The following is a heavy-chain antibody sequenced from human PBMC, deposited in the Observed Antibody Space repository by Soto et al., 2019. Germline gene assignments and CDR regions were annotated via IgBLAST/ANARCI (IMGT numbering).Heavy chain of an antibody. CDR1: GGTFSSYS. D-gene: IGHD1-26*01. CDR3: ARDGGRHSGGIDY. CDR2: IIPIFGTA. V-gene: IGHV1-69*01. J-gene: IGHJ4*02. Sequence: QVQLVQSGAEVKKPGSSVKVSCKASGGTFSSYSINWVRQAPGQGLEWMGEIIPIFGTANYAQKSQGRVTITADESTSTAYMELSSLRSEDTAVYYCARDGGRHSGGIDYWCQGTLVTVSS.